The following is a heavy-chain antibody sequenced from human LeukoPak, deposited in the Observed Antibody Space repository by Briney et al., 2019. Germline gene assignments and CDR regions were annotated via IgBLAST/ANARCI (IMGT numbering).Heavy chain of an antibody. J-gene: IGHJ4*02. CDR3: ARVQNEWQLLPGFDY. CDR1: GYTFTSYD. V-gene: IGHV1-8*01. CDR2: MNPNSGNT. Sequence: GASVKVSCKASGYTFTSYDINWVRQATGQGLEWMGWMNPNSGNTGYAQKFQGRVTMTRNTSISTAYMELSSLRAEDTAVYCCARVQNEWQLLPGFDYWGQGTLVTVSS. D-gene: IGHD1-26*01.